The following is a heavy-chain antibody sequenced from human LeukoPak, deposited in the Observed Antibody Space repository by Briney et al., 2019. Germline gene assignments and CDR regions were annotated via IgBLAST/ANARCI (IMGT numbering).Heavy chain of an antibody. J-gene: IGHJ4*02. D-gene: IGHD3-10*01. Sequence: PSGTLSLTGTVSGGSISSYYWSWIRQPAGKGLEWIGRIYTSGSTNYNPSLMSRVTMSADTSKNQFSLKLSSVTAADTDVYYCARDHAGSGDYFDYWGQGTLVTVSS. CDR1: GGSISSYY. CDR2: IYTSGST. V-gene: IGHV4-4*07. CDR3: ARDHAGSGDYFDY.